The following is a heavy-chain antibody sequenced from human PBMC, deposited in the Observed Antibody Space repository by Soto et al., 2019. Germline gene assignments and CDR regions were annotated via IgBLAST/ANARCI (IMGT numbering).Heavy chain of an antibody. J-gene: IGHJ5*02. CDR3: ARGQRFSDWFDP. Sequence: SETLSLTCSFSGGSMSSYYWPWIRQPAGKGLEWIARVYSSGGTHYNSSLKSRVTISLDTSKNQFSLRLISVTAADTAVYYCARGQRFSDWFDPWGQGTWVTGS. V-gene: IGHV4-4*07. D-gene: IGHD3-3*01. CDR2: VYSSGGT. CDR1: GGSMSSYY.